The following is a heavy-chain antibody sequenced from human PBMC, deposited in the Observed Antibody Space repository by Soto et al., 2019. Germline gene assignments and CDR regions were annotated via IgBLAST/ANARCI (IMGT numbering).Heavy chain of an antibody. CDR3: AHRLPGPSGYDV. Sequence: QITLKESGPTLVKPTQTLTLTCTFSGFSLTSGVVGVGWIRQPPGEALEWLALIYWNDEQYYNPSLRNRLTITRDTSKNPVVRTMTNMDPVDTATYYCAHRLPGPSGYDVWGQGTTVTVSS. D-gene: IGHD6-13*01. CDR1: GFSLTSGVVG. V-gene: IGHV2-5*01. J-gene: IGHJ6*02. CDR2: IYWNDEQ.